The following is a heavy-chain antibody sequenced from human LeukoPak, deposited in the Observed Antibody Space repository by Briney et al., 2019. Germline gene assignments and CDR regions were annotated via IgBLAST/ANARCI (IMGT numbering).Heavy chain of an antibody. V-gene: IGHV3-23*01. CDR1: GFTFSSYA. D-gene: IGHD1-26*01. J-gene: IGHJ3*02. Sequence: PGGSLRLSCAASGFTFSSYAMSWVRQAPGKGLEWVSAIRGSGGSTYYADSVKGRFTISIDNSKNTLYLQMNSLRAEDTAVYYCAKALGAAPDGGDDAFDIWGQGTMVTVSS. CDR2: IRGSGGST. CDR3: AKALGAAPDGGDDAFDI.